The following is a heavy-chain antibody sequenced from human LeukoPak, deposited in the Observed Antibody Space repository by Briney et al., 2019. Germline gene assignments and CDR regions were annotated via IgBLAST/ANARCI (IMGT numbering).Heavy chain of an antibody. J-gene: IGHJ6*02. CDR1: GGSFSGYY. CDR3: ARDRLEYCSSTSCLYYYYYGMDV. D-gene: IGHD2-2*01. V-gene: IGHV4-34*01. CDR2: INHSGST. Sequence: SETLSLTCAVYGGSFSGYYWSWIRQPPGKGLEWIGEINHSGSTNYNPSLKSRVTISVDTSKNQFSLKLSSVTAADTAVYYCARDRLEYCSSTSCLYYYYYGMDVWGQGTTVTVSS.